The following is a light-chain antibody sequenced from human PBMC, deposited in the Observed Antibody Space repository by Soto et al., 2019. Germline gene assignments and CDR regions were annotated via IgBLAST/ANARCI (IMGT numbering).Light chain of an antibody. CDR1: SSDVGSSNG. Sequence: QSVLTQPPSVSGSPGQSVTISCTGTSSDVGSSNGVSWYQQPPGTAPKLMIYDVSNRPSGVPDRFSGSKSGNTASLTISGLQAEDEANYYCSSYTSSSTYVFGTGTKLTAL. CDR2: DVS. J-gene: IGLJ1*01. CDR3: SSYTSSSTYV. V-gene: IGLV2-18*02.